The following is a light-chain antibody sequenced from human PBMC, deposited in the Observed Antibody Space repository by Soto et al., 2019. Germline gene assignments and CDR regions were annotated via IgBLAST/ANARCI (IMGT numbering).Light chain of an antibody. CDR1: QSVSSSY. CDR2: GAS. J-gene: IGKJ5*01. V-gene: IGKV3-20*01. CDR3: QQYGSSSLT. Sequence: EIVLTQSPGTLSLSPGERATLSCRASQSVSSSYLAWYQQKPRQAPRLLIYGASSRATGIPARFSGSGSGTDFTLTISRLEPEDFAVYYCQQYGSSSLTFGQGTRLEIK.